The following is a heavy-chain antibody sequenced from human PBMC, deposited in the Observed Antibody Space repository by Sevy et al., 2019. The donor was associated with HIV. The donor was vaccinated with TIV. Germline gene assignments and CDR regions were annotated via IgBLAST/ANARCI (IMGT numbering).Heavy chain of an antibody. D-gene: IGHD6-19*01. CDR1: GGSFSGYY. Sequence: SETLSLSCAVYGGSFSGYYWSWIRQPPGKGLEWIGEISHSGGTNYNPSLKSRVTISADTSKNQFSLQLSSVTAADTAVYYCARLRIVVASTGYFDLRGRGTPVTVSS. CDR2: ISHSGGT. J-gene: IGHJ2*01. CDR3: ARLRIVVASTGYFDL. V-gene: IGHV4-34*01.